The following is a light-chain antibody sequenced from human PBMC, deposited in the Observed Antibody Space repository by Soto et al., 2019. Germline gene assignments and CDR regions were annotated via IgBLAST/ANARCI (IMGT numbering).Light chain of an antibody. CDR1: EDVRHD. V-gene: IGKV1-6*01. J-gene: IGKJ1*01. CDR2: SAT. Sequence: AIQVTQSPSSLSASVGDRVTITCRTSEDVRHDLAWFQQRPGKAPNLLIYSATRLQSGVPSRFSGSGSGTDFTLIISSLQPEDFATDYCLQANNYPWTFGIGTKVDI. CDR3: LQANNYPWT.